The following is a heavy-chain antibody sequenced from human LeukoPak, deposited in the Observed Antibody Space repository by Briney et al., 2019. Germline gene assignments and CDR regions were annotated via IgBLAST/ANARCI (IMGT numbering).Heavy chain of an antibody. D-gene: IGHD3-10*01. CDR1: GGSISSGDYY. V-gene: IGHV4-61*08. CDR2: IYYSGST. CDR3: ARDRITVVRGALRYYGMDV. Sequence: SETLSLTCTVSGGSISSGDYYWSWIRQPPGKGLEWIGYIYYSGSTNYNPSLKSRVTISVDTSKNQFSLKLNSVTAADTAVYYCARDRITVVRGALRYYGMDVWGQGTTVTVSS. J-gene: IGHJ6*02.